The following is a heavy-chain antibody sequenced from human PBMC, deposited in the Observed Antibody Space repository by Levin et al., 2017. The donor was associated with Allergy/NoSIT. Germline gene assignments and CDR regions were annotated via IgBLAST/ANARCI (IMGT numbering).Heavy chain of an antibody. J-gene: IGHJ4*02. D-gene: IGHD2-8*01. V-gene: IGHV4-59*08. CDR1: GGSISSYY. Sequence: SETLSLTCTVSGGSISSYYWSWIRQPPGKGLEWIGYIYYSGSTNYNPSLKSRVTISVDTSKNQFSLKLSSVTAADTAVYYCAARRTKVSVFDYWGQGTLVTVSS. CDR2: IYYSGST. CDR3: AARRTKVSVFDY.